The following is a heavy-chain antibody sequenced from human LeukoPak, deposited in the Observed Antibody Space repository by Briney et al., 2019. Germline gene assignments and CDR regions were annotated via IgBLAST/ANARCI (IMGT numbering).Heavy chain of an antibody. V-gene: IGHV1-69*04. CDR3: ASVLSGIAVAGSFDP. Sequence: SVKVSCKASGGTFSSYAISWVRQAPGQGLEWMGRIIPILGIANYAQKFQGRVTITADKSTSTVYMELSSLRSEDTAVYYCASVLSGIAVAGSFDPWGQGTLVTVSS. CDR1: GGTFSSYA. D-gene: IGHD6-19*01. CDR2: IIPILGIA. J-gene: IGHJ5*02.